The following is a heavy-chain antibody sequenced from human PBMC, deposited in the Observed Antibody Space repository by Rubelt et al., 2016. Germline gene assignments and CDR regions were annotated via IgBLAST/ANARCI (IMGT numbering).Heavy chain of an antibody. CDR3: ARAWGTRSLLRGASDI. CDR2: ITDAGDT. D-gene: IGHD3-3*01. Sequence: QVQLQQWGAGLLKPSETLSLTCAVYVGTFSDYSWTWIRKLPGKGLEWIGEITDAGDTTYNPSLKSRVTMSVDTSKNQFSLELSAEADADTAGVYCARAWGTRSLLRGASDIWGQGTTVTVSS. J-gene: IGHJ3*02. CDR1: VGTFSDYS. V-gene: IGHV4-34*01.